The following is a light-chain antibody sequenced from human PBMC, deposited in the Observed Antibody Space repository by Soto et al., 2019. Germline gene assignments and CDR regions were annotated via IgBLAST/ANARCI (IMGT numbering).Light chain of an antibody. J-gene: IGKJ4*01. CDR3: QQYNNWPLT. Sequence: EIVMTQSPATLSVSPGERATLSCRASQNINNNLAWYQQKPGQGPRLLIYGASSRATGIPARFSGSGSGTGFGLTISSRQSEDFAIYYCQQYNNWPLTFGGGTKVEIK. CDR1: QNINNN. CDR2: GAS. V-gene: IGKV3-15*01.